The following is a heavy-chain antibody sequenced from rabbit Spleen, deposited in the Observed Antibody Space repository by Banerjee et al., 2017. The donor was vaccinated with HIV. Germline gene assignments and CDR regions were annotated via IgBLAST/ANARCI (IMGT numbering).Heavy chain of an antibody. V-gene: IGHV1S40*01. CDR2: IGIGSSASS. J-gene: IGHJ6*01. Sequence: QSLEESGGGLVKPGASLTLTCKASGFPFSSDYDMCWVRQAPGKGLEWIACIGIGSSASSYYASWAKGRFTISKTSSTTVTLQMTSLTAADTATYFCARDTGSSFSSYGMDLWGPGTLVTVS. CDR1: GFPFSSDYD. D-gene: IGHD8-1*01. CDR3: ARDTGSSFSSYGMDL.